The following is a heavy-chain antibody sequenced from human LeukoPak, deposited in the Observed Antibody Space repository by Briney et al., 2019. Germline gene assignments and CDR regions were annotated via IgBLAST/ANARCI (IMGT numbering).Heavy chain of an antibody. J-gene: IGHJ3*02. Sequence: SVKVSCKASGGTFSSYAISWVRQAPGQGLEWMGGIIPIFGTANYAQKFQGRVTITADKSTSTAYMELSSLRSEDTAVYYCVRSKTPPDAFDIWGQGTMVTVSS. V-gene: IGHV1-69*06. CDR2: IIPIFGTA. CDR1: GGTFSSYA. CDR3: VRSKTPPDAFDI.